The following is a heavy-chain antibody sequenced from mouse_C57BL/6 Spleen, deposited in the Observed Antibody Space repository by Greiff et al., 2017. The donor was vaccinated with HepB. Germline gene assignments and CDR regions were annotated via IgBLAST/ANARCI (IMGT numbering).Heavy chain of an antibody. D-gene: IGHD1-1*01. V-gene: IGHV1-59*01. CDR3: ARNYGSSYDYFDY. CDR1: GYTFTSYW. CDR2: IDPSDSYT. J-gene: IGHJ2*01. Sequence: VQLQQPGAELVRPGTSVKLSCKASGYTFTSYWMHWVKQRPGQGLEWIGVIDPSDSYTNYNQKFKGKATLTVDTSSSTAYMQLSSLTSEDSAVYYCARNYGSSYDYFDYWGQGTTLTVSS.